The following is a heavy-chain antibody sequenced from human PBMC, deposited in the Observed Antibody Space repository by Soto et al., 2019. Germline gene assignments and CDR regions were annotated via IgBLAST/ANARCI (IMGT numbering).Heavy chain of an antibody. J-gene: IGHJ4*02. D-gene: IGHD2-2*01. CDR3: WRDRGIPNQRVYDY. CDR2: IIPIFGTA. Sequence: QVQLVQSGAEVKKPGSSVKVSCKASGGTFSSYAISWVRQAPGQGLEWMGGIIPIFGTANYAQKFQGRVTITADESTSTTYMEVSSLRSEDTAVYFWWRDRGIPNQRVYDYWGQGTLVTVSS. V-gene: IGHV1-69*01. CDR1: GGTFSSYA.